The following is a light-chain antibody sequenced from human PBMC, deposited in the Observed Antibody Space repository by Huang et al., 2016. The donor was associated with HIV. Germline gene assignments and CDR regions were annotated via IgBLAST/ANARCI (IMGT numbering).Light chain of an antibody. Sequence: EIVMTQSPATLSVSPGGRATLSCRASQSVSSNLAWFQQKPGQAPRLLIYGASTRNTGVPARFSGSGSGTEFTLTISSLQSADFAVYYCQHYNNWPYTFGQGTKLEIK. CDR2: GAS. J-gene: IGKJ2*01. CDR3: QHYNNWPYT. CDR1: QSVSSN. V-gene: IGKV3-15*01.